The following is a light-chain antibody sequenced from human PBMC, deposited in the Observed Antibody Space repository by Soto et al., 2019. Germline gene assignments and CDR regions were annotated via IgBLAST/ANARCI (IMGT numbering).Light chain of an antibody. Sequence: EIVLTQSPGTLSLSPGERATLSCRASQSVSSTYLAWYQQKPGQAPRLLIDGVTTRAAGIPNRFSGSGSGTDFTPPISSLEPEDFAVYYCQHYDTSPPLTFGGGTKVEIK. CDR2: GVT. CDR1: QSVSSTY. J-gene: IGKJ4*02. CDR3: QHYDTSPPLT. V-gene: IGKV3-20*01.